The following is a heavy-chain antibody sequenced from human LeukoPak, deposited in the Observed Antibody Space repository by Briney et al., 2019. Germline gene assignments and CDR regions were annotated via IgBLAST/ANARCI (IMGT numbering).Heavy chain of an antibody. V-gene: IGHV3-9*03. Sequence: GRSLRLSCAASGFTFDDYAMHWVRQAPGKGLEWVSGISWNSGSIGYADSVKGRFTISRDNAKNSLYLQMNSLRAEDMTLYYCAKDKSRFLEWLSFDYWGQGTLVTVSS. CDR2: ISWNSGSI. CDR3: AKDKSRFLEWLSFDY. D-gene: IGHD3-3*01. CDR1: GFTFDDYA. J-gene: IGHJ4*02.